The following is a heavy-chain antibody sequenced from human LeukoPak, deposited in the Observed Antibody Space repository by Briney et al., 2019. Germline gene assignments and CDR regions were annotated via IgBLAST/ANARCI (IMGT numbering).Heavy chain of an antibody. Sequence: GGSLRLSCAAPGFTFSSYGMHWVRQAPGKGLEWVAVIWYDGSNKYYADSVTGRFTISRDNSKNTLYLQMNSLRAEDTAVYYCASLINYYDSSEGNLFDYWGQGTLVTVSS. V-gene: IGHV3-33*01. CDR1: GFTFSSYG. D-gene: IGHD3-22*01. J-gene: IGHJ4*02. CDR3: ASLINYYDSSEGNLFDY. CDR2: IWYDGSNK.